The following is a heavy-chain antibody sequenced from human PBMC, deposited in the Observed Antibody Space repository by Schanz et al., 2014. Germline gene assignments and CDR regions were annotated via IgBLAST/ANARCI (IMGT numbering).Heavy chain of an antibody. D-gene: IGHD1-26*01. V-gene: IGHV3-30*04. CDR3: VKDLQRELLRDDHYYGMDV. Sequence: QVQLVESGGGVVQPGRSLRLSCAASGFSFSTYAMHWVRQAPGKGLEWVAVILYDGSKTYYADSVKGRFTISRDNSKNALSLQMNSLRAEDTAVYYCVKDLQRELLRDDHYYGMDVWGQGTTVTVSS. CDR1: GFSFSTYA. J-gene: IGHJ6*02. CDR2: ILYDGSKT.